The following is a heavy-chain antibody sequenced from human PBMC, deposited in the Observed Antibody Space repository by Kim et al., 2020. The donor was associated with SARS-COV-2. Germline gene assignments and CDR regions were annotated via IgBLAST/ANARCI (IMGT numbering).Heavy chain of an antibody. D-gene: IGHD3-22*01. V-gene: IGHV3-30*03. J-gene: IGHJ4*02. Sequence: AGSVKGHFPISQDNAKNRLYRQMTSLRAEDTAVYYCARDRAFGDYDSSDYWGQGTLVTVSS. CDR3: ARDRAFGDYDSSDY.